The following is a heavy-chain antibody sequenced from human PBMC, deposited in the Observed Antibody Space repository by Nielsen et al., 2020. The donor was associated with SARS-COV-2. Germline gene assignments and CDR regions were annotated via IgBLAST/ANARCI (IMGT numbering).Heavy chain of an antibody. CDR1: GGSISSSSYY. V-gene: IGHV4-39*01. CDR3: ARLGLDP. CDR2: IYYSGST. J-gene: IGHJ5*02. Sequence: GSLRLSCTVSGGSISSSSYYWGWIRQPPGKGLEWIGSIYYSGSTYYNPSLKSRVTISVDTSKNQFSLNLTSVTAADTAVYYCARLGLDPWGQGTLVTVSS.